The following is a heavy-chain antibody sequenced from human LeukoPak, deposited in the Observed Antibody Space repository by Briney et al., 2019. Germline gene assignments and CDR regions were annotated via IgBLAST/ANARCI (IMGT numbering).Heavy chain of an antibody. CDR3: ARAADGCSDAGCYGY. CDR1: GRSISSGFYY. J-gene: IGHJ4*02. D-gene: IGHD2-2*01. V-gene: IGHV4-61*02. CDR2: ISTSGGT. Sequence: RSSETLSLTCSVSGRSISSGFYYWSWIRQPAGKGLEWFGRISTSGGTNYHPSLKSRLTISIDTSKSQFSLELNSVTAADTAVYYCARAADGCSDAGCYGYWGQGTLVTVSS.